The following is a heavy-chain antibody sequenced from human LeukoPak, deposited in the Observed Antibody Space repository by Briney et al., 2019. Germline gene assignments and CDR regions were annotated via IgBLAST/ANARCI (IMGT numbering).Heavy chain of an antibody. CDR2: IHKSGDSA. V-gene: IGHV3-23*01. D-gene: IGHD3-22*01. CDR1: GFILSPYG. CDR3: ARGSSGYSYYYYYYYMDV. Sequence: GGSLRLSCAASGFILSPYGMNWVRQAPGKGLEWVPGIHKSGDSAYYADSVKGRFTISRDNAKNTLYLQMNSLRAEDTAVYYCARGSSGYSYYYYYYYMDVWGKGTTVTVSS. J-gene: IGHJ6*03.